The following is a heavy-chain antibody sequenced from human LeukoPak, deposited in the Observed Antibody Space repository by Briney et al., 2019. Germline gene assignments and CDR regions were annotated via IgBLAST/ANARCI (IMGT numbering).Heavy chain of an antibody. D-gene: IGHD3-10*01. CDR1: GGSISSGGYY. CDR3: ARDAGGRGTYYYGSGSYYKSGHFDY. V-gene: IGHV4-31*03. CDR2: IYYRGST. J-gene: IGHJ4*02. Sequence: SQTLSLTCTVSGGSISSGGYYWSWVRQHPAKVLEWIGYIYYRGSTYYHPSLKSRVTISVDTSKNQFSLKLSSVTAADTAVYYCARDAGGRGTYYYGSGSYYKSGHFDYWGQGTLVTVSS.